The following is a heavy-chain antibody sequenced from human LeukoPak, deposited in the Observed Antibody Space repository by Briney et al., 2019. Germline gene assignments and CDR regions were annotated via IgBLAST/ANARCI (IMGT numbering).Heavy chain of an antibody. J-gene: IGHJ3*02. CDR2: INPKSGGA. CDR3: ARGPRITIFGVVMANDAFDI. CDR1: GYTFTDYF. D-gene: IGHD3-3*01. V-gene: IGHV1-2*02. Sequence: WASVKVSCKPSGYTFTDYFMNWVRQAPGQGVEWMGWINPKSGGADDAQKLRGGVTMTRETSSSTAYIEMCRLIFDDTVVYYCARGPRITIFGVVMANDAFDIWGQGTMVTVSS.